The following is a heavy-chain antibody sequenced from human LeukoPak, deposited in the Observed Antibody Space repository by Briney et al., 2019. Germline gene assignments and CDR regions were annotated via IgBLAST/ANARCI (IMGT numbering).Heavy chain of an antibody. J-gene: IGHJ6*02. CDR2: INHSGST. CDR3: ARALEVPAAIRRNYYYYGMDV. D-gene: IGHD2-2*02. V-gene: IGHV4-34*01. CDR1: GGSFSGYY. Sequence: SETLSLTCAVYGGSFSGYYWSWIRQPPGKGLEWIGEINHSGSTNYNPSLKSRVTISVDTSKNQFSLKLSSVTAADTAVYYCARALEVPAAIRRNYYYYGMDVWGQGTTVTVSS.